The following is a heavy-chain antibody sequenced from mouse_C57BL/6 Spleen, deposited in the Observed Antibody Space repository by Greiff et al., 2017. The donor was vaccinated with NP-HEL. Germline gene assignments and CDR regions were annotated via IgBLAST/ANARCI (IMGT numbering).Heavy chain of an antibody. D-gene: IGHD1-1*01. Sequence: EVQLQQSGPELVKPGASVKISCKASGYSFTGYYMNWVKQSPEKSLEWIGEINPSTGGTTYNQKFKAKATLTVDKSSSTAYMQLKSLTSEDSAVYYCARSHYYGSNYWYFDVWGTGTTVTVSS. CDR2: INPSTGGT. V-gene: IGHV1-42*01. CDR3: ARSHYYGSNYWYFDV. J-gene: IGHJ1*03. CDR1: GYSFTGYY.